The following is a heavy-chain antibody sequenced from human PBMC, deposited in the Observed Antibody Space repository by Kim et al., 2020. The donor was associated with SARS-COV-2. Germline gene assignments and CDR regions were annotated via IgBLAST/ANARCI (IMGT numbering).Heavy chain of an antibody. Sequence: GGSLRRSCAASGFTFSNYGMHWVRQAPGKGLEWVAIIWYDGSNNYYADSVKGRFTISRDNSKNTLYLQMNSLRAEDTAVYYCARDTSSWYYFDYWGQGTL. D-gene: IGHD6-13*01. J-gene: IGHJ4*02. V-gene: IGHV3-33*01. CDR3: ARDTSSWYYFDY. CDR1: GFTFSNYG. CDR2: IWYDGSNN.